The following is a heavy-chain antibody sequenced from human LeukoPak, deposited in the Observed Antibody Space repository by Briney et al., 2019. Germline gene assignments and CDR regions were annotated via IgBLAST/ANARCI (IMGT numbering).Heavy chain of an antibody. CDR1: GFTFSSYS. D-gene: IGHD6-19*01. CDR2: ISSSSSYI. Sequence: GGSLRLSCAASGFTFSSYSMNWVRQAPGKGLEWVSSISSSSSYIYYADSVKGRFTTSRDNAKNSLYLQMNRLRDEDTAVYYCARELEYSSGWYDYWGQGTLVTVSS. V-gene: IGHV3-21*01. J-gene: IGHJ4*02. CDR3: ARELEYSSGWYDY.